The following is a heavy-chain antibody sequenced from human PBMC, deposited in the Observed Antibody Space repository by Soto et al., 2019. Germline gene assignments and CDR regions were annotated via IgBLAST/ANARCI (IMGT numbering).Heavy chain of an antibody. D-gene: IGHD3-22*01. J-gene: IGHJ4*02. CDR1: GFTFSSYA. CDR3: ARGHYDSSGYSFDC. V-gene: IGHV3-30-3*01. Sequence: PGGSLRLSCAASGFTFSSYAIHWVRQAPGKGLEWVAVISYDGNNNYYADSVKSRFTISRDNSKNTLYLQMNSLRAEDTAVYYCARGHYDSSGYSFDCWGQGTLVTVSS. CDR2: ISYDGNNN.